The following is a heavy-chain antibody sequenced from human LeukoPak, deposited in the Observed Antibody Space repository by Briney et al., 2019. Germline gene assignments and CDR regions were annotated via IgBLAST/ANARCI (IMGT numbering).Heavy chain of an antibody. CDR3: AKIVVAARFFDY. CDR1: GFTFSSYW. D-gene: IGHD6-6*01. V-gene: IGHV3-7*03. J-gene: IGHJ4*02. CDR2: INQDGSEK. Sequence: GGSLRLSCAASGFTFSSYWMSWVCQAPGKGLEWVANINQDGSEKYYVDSVKGRFTISRDSAKNSLYLQMDSLRAEDTAVYYCAKIVVAARFFDYWGQGTLVTVSS.